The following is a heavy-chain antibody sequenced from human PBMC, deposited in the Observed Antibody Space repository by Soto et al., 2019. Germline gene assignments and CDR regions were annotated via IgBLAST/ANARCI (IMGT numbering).Heavy chain of an antibody. J-gene: IGHJ3*02. CDR1: GFTFSSYG. CDR3: AKPYCSGGSCYSAFDI. V-gene: IGHV3-30*18. CDR2: ISYDGSNK. D-gene: IGHD2-15*01. Sequence: GGSLRLSCAASGFTFSSYGMHWVRQAPGKGLEWVAVISYDGSNKYYADSVKGRFTISRDNSKNTLYLQMNSLRAEDTAVYYCAKPYCSGGSCYSAFDIWGQGTMVTVSS.